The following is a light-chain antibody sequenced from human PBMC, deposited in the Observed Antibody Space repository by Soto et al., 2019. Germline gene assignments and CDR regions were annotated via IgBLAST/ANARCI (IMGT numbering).Light chain of an antibody. J-gene: IGLJ1*01. V-gene: IGLV2-14*01. Sequence: QYALAQPASVSGSPGQSIAISCTGTSSDVGGYNYVSWYQQHPGKAPKLLISEVSIRPSGVSDRFSGSKSGNTASLTISGLQTEDEADYYCSSFTSAYTFVFGSGTKLTVL. CDR2: EVS. CDR1: SSDVGGYNY. CDR3: SSFTSAYTFV.